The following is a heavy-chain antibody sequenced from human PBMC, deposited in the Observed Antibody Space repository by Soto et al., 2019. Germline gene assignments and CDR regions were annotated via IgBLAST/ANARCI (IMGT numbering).Heavy chain of an antibody. CDR2: INHSGST. CDR1: GGSFSGYY. Sequence: QVQLQQWGAGLLKPSETLSLTCAVYGGSFSGYYWSWIRQPPGKGLEWIGEINHSGSTNYNPSLNXRLXISVATSKNQFSLKLSSVTAADTAVYYCARVTGRYYYGMDVWGQGTTVTVSS. CDR3: ARVTGRYYYGMDV. J-gene: IGHJ6*02. V-gene: IGHV4-34*01.